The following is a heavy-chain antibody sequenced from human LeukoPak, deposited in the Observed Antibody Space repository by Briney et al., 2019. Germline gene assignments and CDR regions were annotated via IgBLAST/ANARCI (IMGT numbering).Heavy chain of an antibody. CDR2: IIPIFGTA. D-gene: IGHD2-2*01. V-gene: IGHV1-69*13. CDR3: ARGVTGRYCSTTSCHWRGWFDP. J-gene: IGHJ5*02. CDR1: GGTFSSYT. Sequence: ASVKVSCKASGGTFSSYTINWVRQAPGQGLEWMGGIIPIFGTAYYAQKFQGRVTITADESTSTAYMELSSLKSEDTAVYHCARGVTGRYCSTTSCHWRGWFDPWGQGTLVTVSS.